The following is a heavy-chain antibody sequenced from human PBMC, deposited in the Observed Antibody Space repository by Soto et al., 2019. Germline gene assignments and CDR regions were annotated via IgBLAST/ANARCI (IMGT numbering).Heavy chain of an antibody. CDR1: GGTFSSYA. CDR3: ARAWGAAAGTLFDY. J-gene: IGHJ4*02. Sequence: SVKVSCKASGGTFSSYAISWVRQAPGQGLEWMGGIIPIFGTANYAQKFQGRVTITADESTSTAYMELSSLRSEDTAVYYCARAWGAAAGTLFDYWGQGTPVTVSS. D-gene: IGHD6-13*01. CDR2: IIPIFGTA. V-gene: IGHV1-69*13.